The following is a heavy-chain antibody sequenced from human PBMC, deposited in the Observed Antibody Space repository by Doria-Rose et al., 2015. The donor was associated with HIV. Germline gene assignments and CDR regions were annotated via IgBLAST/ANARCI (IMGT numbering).Heavy chain of an antibody. J-gene: IGHJ4*02. CDR2: IFADDER. V-gene: IGHV2-26*01. D-gene: IGHD6-13*01. CDR1: GVSLSSPGMG. Sequence: SGPVLVKPTETLTLTCTVSGVSLSSPGMGVSWIRQPPGKALEWLANIFADDERSYNALLKIRLTISRGTSKSQVVLTMTDMDPVDTATYYCARIKSSRWYHKYYFDFWGQGTLVIVSA. CDR3: ARIKSSRWYHKYYFDF.